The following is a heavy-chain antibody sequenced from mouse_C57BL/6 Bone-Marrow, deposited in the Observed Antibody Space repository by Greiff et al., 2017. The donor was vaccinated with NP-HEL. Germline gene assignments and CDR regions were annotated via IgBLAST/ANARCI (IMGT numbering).Heavy chain of an antibody. Sequence: VQLQQSGAELARPGASVKMSCKASGYTFTSYTMHWVKQRPGQGLEWIGYINPSSGYTKYNQKFKDKATLTADKSSSTAYMQLSSVTSEDSAVYYCARWGLRRRYYFDYWGQGTTLTVSS. CDR1: GYTFTSYT. V-gene: IGHV1-4*01. CDR2: INPSSGYT. D-gene: IGHD2-2*01. J-gene: IGHJ2*01. CDR3: ARWGLRRRYYFDY.